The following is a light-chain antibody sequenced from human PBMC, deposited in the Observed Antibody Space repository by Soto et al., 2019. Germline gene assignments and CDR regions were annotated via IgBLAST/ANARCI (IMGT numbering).Light chain of an antibody. CDR1: LTISDNY. Sequence: EIVLTHSPGTLSLSPGERATLSCRASLTISDNYLAWYQQKAGQAPRLVMYDATSRATGIPDRFSATGSGTDFTLTISRLEPEDFAVYYCQQYSMAPLTFGRGTKVDIK. V-gene: IGKV3-20*01. CDR2: DAT. CDR3: QQYSMAPLT. J-gene: IGKJ1*01.